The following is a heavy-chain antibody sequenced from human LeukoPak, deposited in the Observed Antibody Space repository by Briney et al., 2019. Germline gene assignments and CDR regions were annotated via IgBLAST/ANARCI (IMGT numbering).Heavy chain of an antibody. CDR1: GSTVSSDY. CDR3: ARHDYAEY. J-gene: IGHJ4*02. V-gene: IGHV3-53*01. CDR2: IHTDGIT. Sequence: GGFRRLSCAASGSTVSSDYMTWARQAPGKGLEWVSVIHTDGITHYADSVKGRFTISRDKSTNTLYLQMDSLRAEDTAVYYCARHDYAEYWGQGTLVTVSS.